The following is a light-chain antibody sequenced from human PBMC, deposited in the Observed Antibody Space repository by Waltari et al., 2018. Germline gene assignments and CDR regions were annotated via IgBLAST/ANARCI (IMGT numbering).Light chain of an antibody. Sequence: DIQMTQSPSPLSASVGDRVTFTCRPRQSLNSWLAWYQQTPGIAPKLLIYKASSLESGVPSRFSGSGSGTEFTLTISSLQPDDLATYYCQQYSANPWTFGQGTRVEIE. CDR1: QSLNSW. CDR2: KAS. CDR3: QQYSANPWT. J-gene: IGKJ1*01. V-gene: IGKV1-5*03.